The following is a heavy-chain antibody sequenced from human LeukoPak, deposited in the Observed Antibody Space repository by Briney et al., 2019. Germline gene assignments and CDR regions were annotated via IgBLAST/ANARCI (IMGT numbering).Heavy chain of an antibody. Sequence: GGSLGLSCTASGFTFSDYWMHWVRQAPGKGLVWVSRISNDGTNTIYADSYADSVKGRFTISRDNAKNTLYLQMNSLRAEDTAVYYCARDVGADKSDEGPWGQGTLVTVSS. V-gene: IGHV3-74*01. D-gene: IGHD1-26*01. J-gene: IGHJ5*02. CDR1: GFTFSDYW. CDR3: ARDVGADKSDEGP. CDR2: ISNDGTNT.